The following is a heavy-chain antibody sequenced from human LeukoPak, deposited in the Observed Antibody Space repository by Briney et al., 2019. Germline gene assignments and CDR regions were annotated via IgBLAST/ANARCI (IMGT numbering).Heavy chain of an antibody. CDR1: GFTFSSYW. CDR3: ARSRGYSYGYYFDY. V-gene: IGHV3-7*01. J-gene: IGHJ4*02. Sequence: PGGSLRLSCAASGFTFSSYWMIWVRQAPGKALEWVANIKQDGSEKYYVDSVKGRFTISRDNAKNSLYLQMNSLRAEDTAVYYCARSRGYSYGYYFDYWGQGTLVTASS. CDR2: IKQDGSEK. D-gene: IGHD5-18*01.